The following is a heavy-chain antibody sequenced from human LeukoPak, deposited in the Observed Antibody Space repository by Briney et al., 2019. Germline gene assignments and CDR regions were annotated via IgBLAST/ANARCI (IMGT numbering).Heavy chain of an antibody. Sequence: GRSLRLSCTASGFTFDDYAMHWVRHAPGKGLEWVSGINWNSDSIGYADSVKGRFTISRDNAKKSLYLQMNSLRAEDTAVYYCARDPENYGPGSYAHWGQGTLVTVSS. V-gene: IGHV3-9*01. D-gene: IGHD3-10*01. J-gene: IGHJ4*02. CDR2: INWNSDSI. CDR1: GFTFDDYA. CDR3: ARDPENYGPGSYAH.